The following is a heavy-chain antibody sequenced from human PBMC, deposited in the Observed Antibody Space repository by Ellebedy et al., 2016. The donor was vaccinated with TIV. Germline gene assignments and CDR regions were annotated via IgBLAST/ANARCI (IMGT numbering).Heavy chain of an antibody. CDR1: GDSISSYY. CDR3: ARGGASSKYFDY. CDR2: IYYSGRT. V-gene: IGHV4-59*01. J-gene: IGHJ4*02. Sequence: MPSETLSLTCTVSGDSISSYYWSWIRQPPGKGLEWIGFIYYSGRTNYNPSLKSRVTISVDTSKNQFSLELSSVTAADTAVYYCARGGASSKYFDYWGQGTLVTVSS.